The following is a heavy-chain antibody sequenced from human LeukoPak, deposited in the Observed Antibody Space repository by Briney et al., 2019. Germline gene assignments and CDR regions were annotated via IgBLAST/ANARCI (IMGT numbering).Heavy chain of an antibody. CDR2: INPSGGST. J-gene: IGHJ4*02. CDR1: GYTFTSYY. CDR3: ATAGDDVDSVMIWDF. D-gene: IGHD3/OR15-3a*01. V-gene: IGHV1-46*01. Sequence: ASVKVSCKASGYTFTSYYMHWVRQAPGQGLEWMGIINPSGGSTIYAQKFQGRVTMTEDTSTDTAYMELSSLRSEDTAVYYCATAGDDVDSVMIWDFWGQGTLVTVSS.